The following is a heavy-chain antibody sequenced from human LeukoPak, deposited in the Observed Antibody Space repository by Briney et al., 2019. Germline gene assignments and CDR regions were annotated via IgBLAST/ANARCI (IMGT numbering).Heavy chain of an antibody. CDR3: ARQQSNWASGPGMDV. D-gene: IGHD7-27*01. V-gene: IGHV4-39*01. Sequence: PSETLSLTCTVSGGSISTSTYYWGWIREPPGKGLEWIVSIYYSGSTYYDPSLKSRVTISVDTSKNQFSLRLSSVTAADTAMYYCARQQSNWASGPGMDVWGQGTTVTVSS. J-gene: IGHJ6*02. CDR2: IYYSGST. CDR1: GGSISTSTYY.